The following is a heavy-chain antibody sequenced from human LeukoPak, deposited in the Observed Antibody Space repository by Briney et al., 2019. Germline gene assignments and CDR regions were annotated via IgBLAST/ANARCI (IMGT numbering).Heavy chain of an antibody. CDR1: GFTFSSYA. CDR3: AKRGRGSGFYYFDY. CDR2: ISGSGGST. Sequence: PGGSLRLSCAASGFTFSSYAMSWVRQAPGNGLEWVSAISGSGGSTYYADSVKGRFTISRDNSKNTLYLQMNSLRAEDTAVYYCAKRGRGSGFYYFDYWGQGTLVTVSS. J-gene: IGHJ4*02. V-gene: IGHV3-23*01. D-gene: IGHD6-19*01.